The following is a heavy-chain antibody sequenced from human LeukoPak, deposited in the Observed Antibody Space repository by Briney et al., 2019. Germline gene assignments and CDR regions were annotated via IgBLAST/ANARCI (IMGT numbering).Heavy chain of an antibody. D-gene: IGHD5-18*01. CDR1: GFTFSSYG. Sequence: GGSLRLSCAASGFTFSSYGMHWVRQAPGKGLEWVAFIRYDGSNKYYADSVKGRFTISRDNSKNTLYLQTNSLRAEDTAVYYCAKDRGYSYGLTDYWGQGTLVTVSS. CDR2: IRYDGSNK. CDR3: AKDRGYSYGLTDY. J-gene: IGHJ4*02. V-gene: IGHV3-30*02.